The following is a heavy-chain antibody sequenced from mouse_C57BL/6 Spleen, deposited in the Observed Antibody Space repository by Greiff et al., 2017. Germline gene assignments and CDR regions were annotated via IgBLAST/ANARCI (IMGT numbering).Heavy chain of an antibody. V-gene: IGHV1-64*01. CDR2: IHPNSGST. CDR3: ARPHYYAMDY. J-gene: IGHJ4*01. Sequence: QVQLQQPGAELVKPGASVKLSCKASGYTFTSYWMNWVKQRPGQGLEWIGLIHPNSGSTNYNEKFKSKATLTVDKSSSTAYMQLSSLTAEDSAVYYCARPHYYAMDYWGQGTTVTVSS. CDR1: GYTFTSYW.